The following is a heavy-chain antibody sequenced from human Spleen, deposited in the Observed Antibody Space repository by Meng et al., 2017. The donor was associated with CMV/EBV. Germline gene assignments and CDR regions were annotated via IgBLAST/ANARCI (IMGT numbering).Heavy chain of an antibody. CDR3: ASYSYHFLGYCTPANCQGSVQFDY. J-gene: IGHJ4*02. Sequence: VSWVRQAPGQGLEWMGGIIPVFGTTHYAQKFQGRITITTDESTTTAFMDLSSLSSEDTAMYYCASYSYHFLGYCTPANCQGSVQFDYWGQGTLVTVSS. V-gene: IGHV1-69*05. D-gene: IGHD2-8*01. CDR2: IIPVFGTT.